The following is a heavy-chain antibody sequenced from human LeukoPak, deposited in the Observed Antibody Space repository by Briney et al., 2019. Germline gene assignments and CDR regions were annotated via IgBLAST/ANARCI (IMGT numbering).Heavy chain of an antibody. CDR2: ISSSSSYI. CDR3: AKGIGPSRYCSGGSCYSALDS. V-gene: IGHV3-21*04. D-gene: IGHD2-15*01. J-gene: IGHJ4*02. CDR1: GFTFSSYS. Sequence: GGSLRLSCAASGFTFSSYSMNWVRQAPGKGLEWVSSISSSSSYIYYADSVKGRFTISRDNSKNTLYLQMNSLTAEDTAVYYCAKGIGPSRYCSGGSCYSALDSWGQGTLVTVSS.